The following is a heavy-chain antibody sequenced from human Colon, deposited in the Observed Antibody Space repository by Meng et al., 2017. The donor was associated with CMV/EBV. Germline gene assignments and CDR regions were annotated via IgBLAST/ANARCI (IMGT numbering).Heavy chain of an antibody. V-gene: IGHV3-30*02. Sequence: GGSLRLSCAASGFTFSSYGMHWVRQAPGKGLEWVAFIRYDGSNKYYADSVKGRFTISRDNSKNTLYLQMNSLRTEDTAVYYCARDRGSWLTSIDSWGPGTLVTVSS. J-gene: IGHJ4*02. CDR2: IRYDGSNK. D-gene: IGHD6-13*01. CDR3: ARDRGSWLTSIDS. CDR1: GFTFSSYG.